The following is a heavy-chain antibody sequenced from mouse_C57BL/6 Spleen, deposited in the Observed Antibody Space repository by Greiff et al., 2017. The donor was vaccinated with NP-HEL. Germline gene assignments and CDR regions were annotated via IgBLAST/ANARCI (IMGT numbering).Heavy chain of an antibody. Sequence: EVQRVESGGDLVKPGGSLKLSCAASGFTFSSYGMSWVRQTPDKRLEWVATISSGGSYTYYPDSVKGRFTISRDNAKNTLYLQMSSLKSEDTAMYYCARLDGYYDFDYWGQGTTLTVSS. J-gene: IGHJ2*01. CDR1: GFTFSSYG. D-gene: IGHD2-3*01. V-gene: IGHV5-6*01. CDR3: ARLDGYYDFDY. CDR2: ISSGGSYT.